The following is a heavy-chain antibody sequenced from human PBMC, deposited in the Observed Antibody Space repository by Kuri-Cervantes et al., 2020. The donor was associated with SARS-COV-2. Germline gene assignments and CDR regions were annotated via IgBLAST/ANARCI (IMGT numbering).Heavy chain of an antibody. V-gene: IGHV4-61*01. J-gene: IGHJ4*02. CDR3: ARAAKWFGELSIDY. CDR1: GGSVSSGSYY. CDR2: IYYSGST. D-gene: IGHD3-10*01. Sequence: SETLSLTSTVSGGSVSSGSYYWSWIRQPPGKGLEWIGYIYYSGSTNYNPSLKSRVTISVDTSKNQCPLKLSSVTAADTAVYYCARAAKWFGELSIDYWGQGTLVTVSS.